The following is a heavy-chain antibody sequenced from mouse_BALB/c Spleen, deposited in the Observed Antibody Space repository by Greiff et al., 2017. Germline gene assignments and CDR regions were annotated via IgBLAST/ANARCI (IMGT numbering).Heavy chain of an antibody. D-gene: IGHD1-1*01. Sequence: VKLMESGPGLVAPSQSLSITCTVSGFSLTSYGVHWVRQPPGKGLEWLGVIWAGGSTNYNSALMSRLSISKDNSKSQVFLKMNSLQTDDTAMYYCARSLYGSSSGFAYWGQGTLVTVSA. V-gene: IGHV2-9*02. CDR3: ARSLYGSSSGFAY. CDR1: GFSLTSYG. J-gene: IGHJ3*01. CDR2: IWAGGST.